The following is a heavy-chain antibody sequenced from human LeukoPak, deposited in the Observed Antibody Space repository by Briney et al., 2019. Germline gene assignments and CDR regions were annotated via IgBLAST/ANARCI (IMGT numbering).Heavy chain of an antibody. D-gene: IGHD4-17*01. Sequence: GGSLRLSCAASGFTVSSNYMSWVRQAPGKGLEWVSIIYSGGNTYYADSVKGRFTISRDNSKNTLYLHMNSLRAEDTAVYYCARAVGYGDYNWFDPWGQGTLVTVSS. CDR3: ARAVGYGDYNWFDP. CDR1: GFTVSSNY. CDR2: IYSGGNT. J-gene: IGHJ5*02. V-gene: IGHV3-53*01.